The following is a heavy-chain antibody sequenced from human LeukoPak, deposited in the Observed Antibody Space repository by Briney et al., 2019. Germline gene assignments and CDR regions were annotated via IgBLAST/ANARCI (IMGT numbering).Heavy chain of an antibody. CDR3: ARSEWLAIDY. D-gene: IGHD6-19*01. J-gene: IGHJ4*02. V-gene: IGHV4-59*01. Sequence: SETLSLTCTVSGVSISSYYWSWIRQPPGKGLEWIGYIYYSGSTNYNPSLKSRVTISVDTSKNQFSLKLSSVTAADTAVYYCARSEWLAIDYWGQGTLVTVSS. CDR2: IYYSGST. CDR1: GVSISSYY.